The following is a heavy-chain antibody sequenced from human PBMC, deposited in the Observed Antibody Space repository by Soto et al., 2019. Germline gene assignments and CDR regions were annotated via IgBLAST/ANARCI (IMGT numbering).Heavy chain of an antibody. V-gene: IGHV3-74*01. CDR1: GITLRHFW. Sequence: EVQLVESGGGSVQPGGSLRLSCPASGITLRHFWMHWVRQVPGKGLVWVARIDDGGSGTSYADFAQGRFTISKDDAKNTVYLQTNSLRAEDTSLYYCTTTFEHWGRGTLVTVSS. CDR3: TTTFEH. CDR2: IDDGGSGT. J-gene: IGHJ4*02.